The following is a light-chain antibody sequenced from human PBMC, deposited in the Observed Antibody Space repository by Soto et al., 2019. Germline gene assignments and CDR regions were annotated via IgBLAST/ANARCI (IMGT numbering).Light chain of an antibody. V-gene: IGKV1-5*03. CDR3: LQDSSYPYN. CDR1: QSISSW. CDR2: KAS. J-gene: IGKJ2*01. Sequence: DIQMTQSPSTLSASVQDRVTITCPASQSISSWLAWYQQKPGKAPNHLIYKASSLESGVPSRFSGSGSGTEFTLTISSLQPDDFATYYCLQDSSYPYNFGQGTNLEIK.